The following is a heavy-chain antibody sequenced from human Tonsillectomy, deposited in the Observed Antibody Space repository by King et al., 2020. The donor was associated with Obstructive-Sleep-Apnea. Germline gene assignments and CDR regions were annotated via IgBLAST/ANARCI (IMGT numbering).Heavy chain of an antibody. CDR1: GGTFSSYA. V-gene: IGHV1-69*10. CDR3: ARPPVAHYGDLPYYFDY. J-gene: IGHJ4*02. Sequence: QLVQSGAEVKKPGSSVKVSCKASGGTFSSYAISWVRQAPGQGLEWMGGIIPILGIANYAQKFQGRVTITADKSTSTAYMELSSLRSEDTAVYYCARPPVAHYGDLPYYFDYWGQGTLVTVSS. D-gene: IGHD4-17*01. CDR2: IIPILGIA.